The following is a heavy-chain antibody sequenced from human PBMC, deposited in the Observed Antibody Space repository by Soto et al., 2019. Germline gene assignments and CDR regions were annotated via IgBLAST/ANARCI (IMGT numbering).Heavy chain of an antibody. CDR1: GFSFSSYA. Sequence: VQLVESGGGVVQPGRSLRLSCAASGFSFSSYAMHWVRQAPGKGLEWVALISYDGSNKYYADSVKGRFTISRDNSKNTLYLQMNSLRAEDTAVYYCARDITIVRGVIITSDYYYGMDVWGQGTTVTVSS. CDR3: ARDITIVRGVIITSDYYYGMDV. CDR2: ISYDGSNK. V-gene: IGHV3-30-3*01. D-gene: IGHD3-10*01. J-gene: IGHJ6*02.